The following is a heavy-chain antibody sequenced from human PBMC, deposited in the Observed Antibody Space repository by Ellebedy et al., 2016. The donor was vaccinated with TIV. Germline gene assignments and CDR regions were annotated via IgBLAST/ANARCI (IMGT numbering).Heavy chain of an antibody. D-gene: IGHD6-19*01. CDR1: GYTFTSYG. Sequence: ASVKVSXXASGYTFTSYGISWVRQAPGQGLEWMGWISAYNGNTNYAQKLQGRVTMTTDTSTSTAYMELRSLRSEDTAVYYCARDRSSSGWYGDNWFDPWGQGTLVTVSS. V-gene: IGHV1-18*04. CDR2: ISAYNGNT. CDR3: ARDRSSSGWYGDNWFDP. J-gene: IGHJ5*02.